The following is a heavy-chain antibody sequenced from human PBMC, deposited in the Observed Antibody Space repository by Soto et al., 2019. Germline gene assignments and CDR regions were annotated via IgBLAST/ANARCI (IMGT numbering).Heavy chain of an antibody. V-gene: IGHV1-18*01. D-gene: IGHD3-3*01. J-gene: IGHJ4*02. CDR2: ISAYNGNT. Sequence: GAXVKVSCKASGYTFTSYGIRWVRQAPGQCLEWMGWISAYNGNTNYAQKLQGRVTMTTDTSTSTAYMELRSLRSDDTAVYYCARANGLYYDFWSGYKFFDYWGQGTLVTVS. CDR1: GYTFTSYG. CDR3: ARANGLYYDFWSGYKFFDY.